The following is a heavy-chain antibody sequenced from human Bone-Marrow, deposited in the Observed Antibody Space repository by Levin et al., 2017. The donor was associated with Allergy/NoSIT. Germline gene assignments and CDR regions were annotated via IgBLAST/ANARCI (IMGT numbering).Heavy chain of an antibody. J-gene: IGHJ4*02. D-gene: IGHD4/OR15-4a*01. V-gene: IGHV3-23*01. CDR3: AYGRGFAYGAFEY. CDR2: ISRSGDDT. CDR1: GFTFSTYA. Sequence: PGGSLRLSCAASGFTFSTYAMSWVRQAPGKGLDWIAAISRSGDDTYFADSVRGRFTISRDNSKNTLYLQMTSLSAADTAIYFCAYGRGFAYGAFEYWGPGTLVTVSS.